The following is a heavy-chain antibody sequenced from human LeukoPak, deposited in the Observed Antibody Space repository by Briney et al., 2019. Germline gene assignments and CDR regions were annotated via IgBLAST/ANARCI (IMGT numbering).Heavy chain of an antibody. CDR2: IYYSGST. J-gene: IGHJ6*02. D-gene: IGHD6-19*01. Sequence: SETLSLTCTVSGGSISSYYWSWIRQPPGKGLEWIGYIYYSGSTNYNPSLKSRVTISVDTSKNQFSLKLSSVTAADTAVYYCASTPGIAVAGTGYYYGMDVWGQGTTVTVSS. V-gene: IGHV4-59*12. CDR1: GGSISSYY. CDR3: ASTPGIAVAGTGYYYGMDV.